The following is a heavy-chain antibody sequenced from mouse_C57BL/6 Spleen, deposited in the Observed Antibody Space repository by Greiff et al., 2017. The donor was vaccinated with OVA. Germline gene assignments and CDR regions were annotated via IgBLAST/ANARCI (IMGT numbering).Heavy chain of an antibody. CDR3: ASYGRSSFDD. D-gene: IGHD1-1*01. Sequence: QVQLQQSGPELVKPGASVKISCKASGYSFTSYYIHWVKQRPGQGLEWIGWIYPGSGNTKYNEKFKGKATLTADTSSSTAYMQLSSLTSEDSAVYYCASYGRSSFDDWGQGTTLTVSS. CDR2: IYPGSGNT. V-gene: IGHV1-66*01. J-gene: IGHJ2*01. CDR1: GYSFTSYY.